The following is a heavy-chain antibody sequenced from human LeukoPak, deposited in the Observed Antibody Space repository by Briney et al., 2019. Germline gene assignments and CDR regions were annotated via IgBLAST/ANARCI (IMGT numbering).Heavy chain of an antibody. CDR1: GFTFSTYG. Sequence: GGSLRLSCAASGFTFSTYGMHWVRQAPGKGLEWVAVISYDGSNKYYADSVKGRFTISRDNSKNTLYLQMNSLRAEDTAVYYCARGFLEWPYYYMDVWGKGTTVTVSS. CDR3: ARGFLEWPYYYMDV. CDR2: ISYDGSNK. D-gene: IGHD3-3*01. V-gene: IGHV3-30*03. J-gene: IGHJ6*03.